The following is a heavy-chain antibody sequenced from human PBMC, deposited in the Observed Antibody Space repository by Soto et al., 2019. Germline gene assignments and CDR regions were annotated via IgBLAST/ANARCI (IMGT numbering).Heavy chain of an antibody. CDR1: GGSISSGPYS. CDR3: ARLGGYCSGTSCYGYYGMDV. CDR2: FDYSGST. D-gene: IGHD2-2*01. Sequence: QLQLQESGPGLVKPSETLSLTCTVSGGSISSGPYSWGWIRQPPGKGLEWIGTFDYSGSTYYNPSLEGRVTISVDTSKNQFSLKVRSVTAADTAMYDCARLGGYCSGTSCYGYYGMDVWGQGTTVTVSS. J-gene: IGHJ6*02. V-gene: IGHV4-39*01.